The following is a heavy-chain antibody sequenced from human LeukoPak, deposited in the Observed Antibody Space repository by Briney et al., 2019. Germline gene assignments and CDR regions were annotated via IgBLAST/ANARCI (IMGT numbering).Heavy chain of an antibody. V-gene: IGHV3-33*01. CDR1: GLTFSTYG. Sequence: PGTSLRLSCAASGLTFSTYGMHWVRQAPGKGLEWVALIWYDGSDKYYVDSVKGRFTISRDNSKNTVYLQMNSLRVEDTAVYYCARAWGYRGYDWGYFDYWGQGTLVTVSS. J-gene: IGHJ4*02. D-gene: IGHD5-12*01. CDR3: ARAWGYRGYDWGYFDY. CDR2: IWYDGSDK.